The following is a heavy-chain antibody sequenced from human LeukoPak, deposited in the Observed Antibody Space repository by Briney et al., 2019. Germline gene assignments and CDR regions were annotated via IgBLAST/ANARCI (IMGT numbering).Heavy chain of an antibody. Sequence: GGSLRLSCAASGFTFSSYSMNWVRQAPGKGLEWVSSISSSSSYIYYADSVKGRFTISRDNAKNSLYLQMNSLRAEDTAVYYCARVRGYDINDDYWGQETLVTVSS. CDR2: ISSSSSYI. CDR3: ARVRGYDINDDY. CDR1: GFTFSSYS. V-gene: IGHV3-21*01. J-gene: IGHJ4*02. D-gene: IGHD3-9*01.